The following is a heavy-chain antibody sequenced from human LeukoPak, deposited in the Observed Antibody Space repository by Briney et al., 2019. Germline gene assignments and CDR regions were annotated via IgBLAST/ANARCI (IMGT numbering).Heavy chain of an antibody. CDR1: GYTFTSYG. CDR3: AILWGSTYFDY. CDR2: ISAYNGNT. Sequence: ASVKVSCKASGYTFTSYGISWVRQAPGQGLEWMGWISAYNGNTKYSQKFQGRVTITRDTSASTAYMELSSLRSEDTAVYYCAILWGSTYFDYWGQGTLVTVSS. J-gene: IGHJ4*02. D-gene: IGHD7-27*01. V-gene: IGHV1-18*01.